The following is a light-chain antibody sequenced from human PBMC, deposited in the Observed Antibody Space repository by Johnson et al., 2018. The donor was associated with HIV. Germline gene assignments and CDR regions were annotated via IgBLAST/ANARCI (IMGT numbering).Light chain of an antibody. CDR1: SSNIGKNY. Sequence: QSVLTQPPSVSAAPGQKVTISCSGSSSNIGKNYVSWYQQLPGTAPKLLIYDNNKRPSGIPDRFSASKSGTSATLVITGLQTGDEADYYCGTWDSSLSAHFVFGTGTRVTV. CDR2: DNN. J-gene: IGLJ1*01. V-gene: IGLV1-51*01. CDR3: GTWDSSLSAHFV.